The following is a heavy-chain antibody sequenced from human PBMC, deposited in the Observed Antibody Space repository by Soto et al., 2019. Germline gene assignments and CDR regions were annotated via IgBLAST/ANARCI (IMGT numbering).Heavy chain of an antibody. D-gene: IGHD4-17*01. CDR2: MNPNSGNT. CDR3: ARGIKYGAYSRWFDP. J-gene: IGHJ5*02. CDR1: GYTFTSYD. V-gene: IGHV1-8*01. Sequence: GASVKVSCTASGYTFTSYDINWVRQATGQGLEYLGWMNPNSGNTAYVQKFQGRVTMTWDTSITTAYMELSSLRSEDTAVYFCARGIKYGAYSRWFDPWGQGTLVTVSS.